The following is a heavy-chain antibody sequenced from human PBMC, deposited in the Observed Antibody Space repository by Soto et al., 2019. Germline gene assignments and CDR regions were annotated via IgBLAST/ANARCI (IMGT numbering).Heavy chain of an antibody. J-gene: IGHJ5*02. CDR1: GYSLTRDYY. CDR3: ARGPGSTAFDP. CDR2: IYHSGST. V-gene: IGHV4-38-2*02. Sequence: KTSETLSLTCTVSGYSLTRDYYWGWIRQPPGEGLEWIASIYHSGSTFYNPSLKSRVTISLDTSKNQFSLKLTSVIAADTAIYYCARGPGSTAFDPWGQGTLVTVSS. D-gene: IGHD5-18*01.